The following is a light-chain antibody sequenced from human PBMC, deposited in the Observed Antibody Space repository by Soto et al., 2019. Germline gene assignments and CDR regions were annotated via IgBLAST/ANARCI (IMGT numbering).Light chain of an antibody. V-gene: IGKV3-20*01. CDR3: QQYGSSGT. Sequence: EIVLTQSPATLSVSPGERATLSCRATETISTNLAWFQRKPGQPPRLLIYGSSNRATGIPDRFSGSGSGTDFTLTISRLEPEDFAVYYCQQYGSSGTFGQGTKVDIK. CDR2: GSS. J-gene: IGKJ1*01. CDR1: ETISTN.